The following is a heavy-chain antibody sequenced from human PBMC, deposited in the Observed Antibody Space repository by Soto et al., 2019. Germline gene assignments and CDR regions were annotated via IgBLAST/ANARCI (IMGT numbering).Heavy chain of an antibody. V-gene: IGHV4-34*01. CDR3: ARRIAARDY. D-gene: IGHD6-6*01. CDR1: GGSFSGYY. CDR2: INHSGST. J-gene: IGHJ4*02. Sequence: QVQLQQWGAGLLKPSETLSLTCAVYGGSFSGYYWSWIRQPPGKGLEWIGEINHSGSTNYNPSHKRQVTISVDTSKKQCSLKLSSGTAADTAVYYCARRIAARDYWGQGTLVTVSS.